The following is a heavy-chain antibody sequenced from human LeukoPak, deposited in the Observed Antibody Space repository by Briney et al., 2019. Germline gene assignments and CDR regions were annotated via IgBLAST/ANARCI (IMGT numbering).Heavy chain of an antibody. CDR1: GFTFSSYA. J-gene: IGHJ4*02. CDR2: ISDSGGST. CDR3: AKDIAGSSGWNHFDY. D-gene: IGHD6-19*01. V-gene: IGHV3-23*01. Sequence: GGSLRLSCAASGFTFSSYAMYWVRQAPGMGLEWVSIISDSGGSTQYADSVKGRFTISRDNSKNTLYLQMNSLRTEDTAVYHCAKDIAGSSGWNHFDYWGQGALVTVSP.